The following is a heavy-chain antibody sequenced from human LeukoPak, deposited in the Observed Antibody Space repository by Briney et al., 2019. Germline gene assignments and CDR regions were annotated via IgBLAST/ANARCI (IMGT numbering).Heavy chain of an antibody. J-gene: IGHJ3*01. Sequence: ASVKVSCKASDDTFSNYGISWVRQAPGQGLEWMGWISTYNGNTHYAQKFQGRVTMTTDTSTNIAYLDLRDLRSDDTAVYYCARTQWLEDAFDFWGQGTVVTVSS. CDR2: ISTYNGNT. V-gene: IGHV1-18*01. D-gene: IGHD6-19*01. CDR1: DDTFSNYG. CDR3: ARTQWLEDAFDF.